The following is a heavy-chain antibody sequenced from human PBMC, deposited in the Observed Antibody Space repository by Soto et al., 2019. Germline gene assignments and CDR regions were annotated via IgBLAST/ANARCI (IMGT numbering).Heavy chain of an antibody. Sequence: SETLSLTCAVYGGSFSGYYWSWIRQPPGKGLEWIGEINHSGSTNYNPSLKSRVTISVDTSKNQFSLKLSSVTAADTAVYYCAREKALTGITGTTAFDYWGQGTLVTVSS. D-gene: IGHD1-20*01. CDR3: AREKALTGITGTTAFDY. CDR1: GGSFSGYY. J-gene: IGHJ4*02. CDR2: INHSGST. V-gene: IGHV4-34*01.